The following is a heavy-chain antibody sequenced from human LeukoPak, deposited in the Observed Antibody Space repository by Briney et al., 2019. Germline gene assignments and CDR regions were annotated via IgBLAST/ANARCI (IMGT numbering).Heavy chain of an antibody. CDR2: IYTSGST. CDR3: ARGPTTVTRAFDY. CDR1: GGSISIYY. Sequence: SETLSLTCTVSGGSISIYYWSWIRQPAGKGLEWIGRIYTSGSTNYNHSLKSRVTMSVDTSKNQFSLKLSSVAAADTAVYYCARGPTTVTRAFDYWGQGTLVTVSS. J-gene: IGHJ4*02. V-gene: IGHV4-4*07. D-gene: IGHD4-17*01.